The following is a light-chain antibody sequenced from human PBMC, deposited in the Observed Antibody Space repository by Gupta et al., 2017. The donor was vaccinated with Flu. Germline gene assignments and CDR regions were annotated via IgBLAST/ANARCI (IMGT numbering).Light chain of an antibody. CDR1: QSVSSSY. V-gene: IGKV3-20*01. CDR3: QQYGSSPWT. J-gene: IGKJ1*01. CDR2: GAS. Sequence: GTLSLSPGERATLACRASQSVSSSYLAWYQQKPGQAPRLLIYGASSRATGIPDRFSGSGSGTDFTLTISRLEPEDFAVYYCQQYGSSPWTFGQGTKVEIK.